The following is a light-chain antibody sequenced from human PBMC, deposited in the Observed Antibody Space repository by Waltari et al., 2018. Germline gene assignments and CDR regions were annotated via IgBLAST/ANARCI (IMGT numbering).Light chain of an antibody. Sequence: QLVLTQSPSASASLGASVTPTCTLSSGHSSYAIAWHQQQPEKGPRYLMKLNSDGSHSKGDGIPDRFSGSSSGAERYLTISSLQSEDEADYYCQTWGTGIRVFGGGTKLTVL. CDR1: SGHSSYA. V-gene: IGLV4-69*01. CDR3: QTWGTGIRV. CDR2: LNSDGSH. J-gene: IGLJ3*02.